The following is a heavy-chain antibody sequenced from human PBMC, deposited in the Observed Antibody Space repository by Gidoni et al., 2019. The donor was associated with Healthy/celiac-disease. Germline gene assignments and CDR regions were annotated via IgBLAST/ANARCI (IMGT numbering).Heavy chain of an antibody. CDR3: ARLRRYCTNGVCYSRIYFDY. CDR1: GYTFTSYD. Sequence: QVQLVQSGAEVKKPGASVKVYGKASGYTFTSYDINWVRQATGQGLEWMGGINPNIGNTCYAQQFQGRVTMTRNTSISTAYMELSSLRTEDTAVYYCARLRRYCTNGVCYSRIYFDYWGQGPLVTVSS. CDR2: INPNIGNT. J-gene: IGHJ4*02. V-gene: IGHV1-8*01. D-gene: IGHD2-8*01.